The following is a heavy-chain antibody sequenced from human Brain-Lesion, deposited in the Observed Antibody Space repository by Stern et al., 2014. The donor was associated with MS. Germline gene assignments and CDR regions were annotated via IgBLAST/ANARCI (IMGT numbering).Heavy chain of an antibody. Sequence: MQLVQSGAEVKKPGESLRISCQGSGYSFTSDWISWVRQMPGKGLEWMGRIDPSDSNPNYSPSFQGHVPISADKSINTAYLDWRSLKASDTAMYYCARHMGEGLSIDYWGQGTLVTVSS. CDR2: IDPSDSNP. CDR3: ARHMGEGLSIDY. CDR1: GYSFTSDW. D-gene: IGHD3-16*01. V-gene: IGHV5-10-1*03. J-gene: IGHJ4*02.